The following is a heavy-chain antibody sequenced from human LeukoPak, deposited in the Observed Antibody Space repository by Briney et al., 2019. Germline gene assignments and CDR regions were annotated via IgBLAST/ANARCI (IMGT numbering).Heavy chain of an antibody. CDR1: GGSISSYY. D-gene: IGHD5-12*01. Sequence: PSETLSLTCTVSGGSISSYYWSWIRQPPGKGLEWIGYIYYSGSTNYNPSLKSRVTISVDTSKNQFSLKLSSVTAADTAVYYCARVDSSYDFGGEHDYWGQGTLVTVSS. J-gene: IGHJ4*02. CDR3: ARVDSSYDFGGEHDY. V-gene: IGHV4-59*01. CDR2: IYYSGST.